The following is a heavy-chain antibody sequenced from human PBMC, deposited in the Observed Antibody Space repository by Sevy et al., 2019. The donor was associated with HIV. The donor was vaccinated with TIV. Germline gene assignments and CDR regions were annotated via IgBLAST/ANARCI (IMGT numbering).Heavy chain of an antibody. CDR2: ISGSGGSP. CDR3: AKELSLRFLEWGHGMDV. CDR1: GFTISSYA. Sequence: GGSLRLSCAASGFTISSYAMSWVRQAPGKGLEWVSAISGSGGSPYYADSVKGRFTISRDNSKNTLYLQMNSLRAEDTAVYYCAKELSLRFLEWGHGMDVWGQGTTVTVSS. D-gene: IGHD3-3*01. J-gene: IGHJ6*02. V-gene: IGHV3-23*01.